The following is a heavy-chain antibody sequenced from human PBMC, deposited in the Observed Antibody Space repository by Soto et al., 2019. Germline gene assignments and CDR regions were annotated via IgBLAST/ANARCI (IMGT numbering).Heavy chain of an antibody. D-gene: IGHD3-22*01. J-gene: IGHJ4*02. Sequence: GRSLRLSCAASGITFGNYWTDWVRQAPGKGLVWVSRIHSDGITTYYGDSVKGRFTISRDNAKSTVYLQMNSLGAEDTATCHCTLRKFDSSGYVSDYWGQGT. CDR1: GITFGNYW. V-gene: IGHV3-74*01. CDR3: TLRKFDSSGYVSDY. CDR2: IHSDGITT.